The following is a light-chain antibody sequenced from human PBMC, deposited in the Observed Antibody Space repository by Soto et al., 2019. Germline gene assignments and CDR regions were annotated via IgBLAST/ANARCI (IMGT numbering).Light chain of an antibody. J-gene: IGLJ2*01. Sequence: QSALTQPASVSGSPGQSITISCTGTSSDVGGYNYVSWYQQHPGKAPKLIIYDVSNRPSGVSNRFSGSKSGNTASLTISGLQAEDEADCYCSSYTSSSTLEVFGGGTKLTVL. CDR2: DVS. CDR3: SSYTSSSTLEV. V-gene: IGLV2-14*01. CDR1: SSDVGGYNY.